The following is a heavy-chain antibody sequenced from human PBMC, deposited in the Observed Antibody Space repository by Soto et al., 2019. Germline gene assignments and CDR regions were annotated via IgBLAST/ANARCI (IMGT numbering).Heavy chain of an antibody. CDR3: AIEVHQYDGYSGYGLAWFDT. CDR2: INAGNGNT. J-gene: IGHJ5*02. D-gene: IGHD5-12*01. V-gene: IGHV1-3*01. CDR1: GYTFTSYA. Sequence: QVQLVQSGAEVKKPGASVKVSCKASGYTFTSYAMHWVRQAPGQRLEGMGWINAGNGNTKYSQKFQGRVTITRDTSASTAYMELSSLRSEDTAVYYCAIEVHQYDGYSGYGLAWFDTWGQGPLVTVSS.